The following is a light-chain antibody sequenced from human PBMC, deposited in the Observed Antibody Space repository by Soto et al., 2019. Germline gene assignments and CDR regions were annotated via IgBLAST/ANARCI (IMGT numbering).Light chain of an antibody. J-gene: IGLJ2*01. CDR1: SSDIGGYNY. CDR3: SSHSGSNNIVV. CDR2: ELS. Sequence: QSVLTQPPSASGSPGQSVTISCTGTSSDIGGYNYVSWYHHHPGKAPKFMIYELSKRPSGVPDSFAGAKSGTTASLTVSGRQADAEADYYCSSHSGSNNIVVFCGGTQLTVL. V-gene: IGLV2-8*01.